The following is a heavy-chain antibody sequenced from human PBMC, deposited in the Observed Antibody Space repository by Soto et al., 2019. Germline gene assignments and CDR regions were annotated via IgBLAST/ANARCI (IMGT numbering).Heavy chain of an antibody. D-gene: IGHD6-6*01. CDR1: GGSISSGDYY. V-gene: IGHV4-30-4*01. Sequence: QVQLQESGPGLVKPSQTLSLTCTVSGGSISSGDYYWSWIHQPPGKGLEWIGYIYYSGSTYYNPSLKRRGAISVDTSKNQFSLKLSLVTAADTAVYYCARERPDGARLDPWGQGTLVTVSS. CDR2: IYYSGST. CDR3: ARERPDGARLDP. J-gene: IGHJ5*02.